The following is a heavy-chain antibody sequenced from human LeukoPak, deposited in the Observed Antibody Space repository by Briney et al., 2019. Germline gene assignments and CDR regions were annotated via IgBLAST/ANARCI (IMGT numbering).Heavy chain of an antibody. J-gene: IGHJ4*02. CDR3: ARISSRWLQSTIDY. Sequence: VSLRLSCAASGFTFSNYGMHWVRQPPGKGLEWIGEIYHSGSTNYNPSLESRVTVSVDKSKNQFSLDLSSVTAADTAVYYCARISSRWLQSTIDYWGQGTLVTVSS. CDR1: GFTFSNYG. D-gene: IGHD5-24*01. V-gene: IGHV4-34*01. CDR2: IYHSGST.